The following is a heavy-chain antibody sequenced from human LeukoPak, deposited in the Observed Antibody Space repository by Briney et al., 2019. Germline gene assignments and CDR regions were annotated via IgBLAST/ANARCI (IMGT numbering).Heavy chain of an antibody. V-gene: IGHV4-59*01. CDR1: GGSISSYY. CDR2: IYDSVST. D-gene: IGHD4-17*01. Sequence: SETLSLTCTVSGGSISSYYWSWSRQPPGKGREWIRYIYDSVSTNYNPSLKSPVTISVDTSKNQFSLKLSSVTAADTAVYFCARVHDDGDYFDYWGQGTLVTVSS. CDR3: ARVHDDGDYFDY. J-gene: IGHJ4*02.